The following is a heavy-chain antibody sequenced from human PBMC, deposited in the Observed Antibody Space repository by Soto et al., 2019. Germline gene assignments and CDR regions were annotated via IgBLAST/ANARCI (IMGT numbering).Heavy chain of an antibody. CDR1: GFTFSSYH. V-gene: IGHV3-13*01. Sequence: GGSLRLSCATSGFTFSSYHMHWGRQATGKGLEWVSAIGTAGDTYYPGSVKGRFTISRENAKNSLYFQMNSLRAGDTAVYYCARWTAFADAFDIWGQGTMVTVSS. CDR3: ARWTAFADAFDI. CDR2: IGTAGDT. D-gene: IGHD5-12*01. J-gene: IGHJ3*02.